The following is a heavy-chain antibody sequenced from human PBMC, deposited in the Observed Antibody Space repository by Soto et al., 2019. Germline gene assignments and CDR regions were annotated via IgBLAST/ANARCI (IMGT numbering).Heavy chain of an antibody. CDR2: MNPNSGNT. CDR3: AREHSGSWRFDY. Sequence: QVQLVQSGAEVKKPGASVKVSCKASGYTFTSYDINWVRQATGQGLEWMGWMNPNSGNTGYAQKFQGSVTMTRNTSMSTAYMALSSLGSEVTAVYYCAREHSGSWRFDYWGQGTLVTVSS. CDR1: GYTFTSYD. V-gene: IGHV1-8*01. J-gene: IGHJ4*02. D-gene: IGHD1-26*01.